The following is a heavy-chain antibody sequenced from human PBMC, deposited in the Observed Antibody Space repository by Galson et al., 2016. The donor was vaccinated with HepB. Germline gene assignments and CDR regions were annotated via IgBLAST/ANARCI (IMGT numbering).Heavy chain of an antibody. CDR2: ISRTSRYK. CDR1: GFSFSGYT. V-gene: IGHV3-21*06. Sequence: SLRLSCAASGFSFSGYTMVWVRQAPGHSLEWVSSISRTSRYKHWADSLEGRFAVSRDTGRASMYLQMNSLSVEDTAVYYCARAQGDTQGDDGHFDSWGQGTLVTVSS. J-gene: IGHJ4*02. CDR3: ARAQGDTQGDDGHFDS. D-gene: IGHD1-26*01.